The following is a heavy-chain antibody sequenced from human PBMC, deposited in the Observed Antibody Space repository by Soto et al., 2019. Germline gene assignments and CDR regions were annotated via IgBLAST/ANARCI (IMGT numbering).Heavy chain of an antibody. V-gene: IGHV3-33*01. CDR2: IWYDGSNK. D-gene: IGHD2-2*01. CDR1: GFTFSSYG. J-gene: IGHJ6*02. CDR3: AREDIVVVPAAQPSSPYYYYGMDV. Sequence: QVQLVESGGGVVQPGRSLRLSCAASGFTFSSYGMHWVRQAPGKGLEWVAVIWYDGSNKYYADSVKGRFTISRDNSKNTLYLQMNSLRPEDTAVYYCAREDIVVVPAAQPSSPYYYYGMDVWGQGTTVTVSS.